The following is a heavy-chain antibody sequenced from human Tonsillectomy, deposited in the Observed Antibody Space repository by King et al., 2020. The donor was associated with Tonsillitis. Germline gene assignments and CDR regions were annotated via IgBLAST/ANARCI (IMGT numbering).Heavy chain of an antibody. V-gene: IGHV1-69*01. J-gene: IGHJ6*02. D-gene: IGHD3-16*01. CDR2: IIPLFGTA. Sequence: QLVQSGAEVKKPGSSVKVSCKASGGTFSSYAITWVRQAPGQGLEWMGGIIPLFGTANYAQKFQGRVTITADESTSTGYMELSSLRSADTAGYYCAAYAFNYDEEGMDVWGQGTTVTVSS. CDR3: AAYAFNYDEEGMDV. CDR1: GGTFSSYA.